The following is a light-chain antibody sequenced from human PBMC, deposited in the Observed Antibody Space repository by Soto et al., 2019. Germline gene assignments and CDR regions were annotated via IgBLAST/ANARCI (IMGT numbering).Light chain of an antibody. Sequence: QSALTQPASVSGSPGQSITISCTGTSSDIGAYNFVSWYQQHQGKAPKLMIYDVNIRPSGVSNRFSGSKSGNTASLTISGLQAEDEDDYYCTSWTTSTTMIFGGGTKVTVL. CDR3: TSWTTSTTMI. V-gene: IGLV2-14*03. CDR1: SSDIGAYNF. J-gene: IGLJ2*01. CDR2: DVN.